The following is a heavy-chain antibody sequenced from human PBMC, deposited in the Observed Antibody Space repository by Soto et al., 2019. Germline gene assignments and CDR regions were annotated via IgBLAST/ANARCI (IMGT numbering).Heavy chain of an antibody. CDR2: ISGSGGST. V-gene: IGHV3-23*01. CDR1: GFTFSSYA. CDR3: AKGFRGGTYYYYYGMDV. D-gene: IGHD2-21*01. Sequence: GGSLRLSCAAFGFTFSSYAMSWVRQAPGKGLEWVSAISGSGGSTYYADSVKGRFTISRDNSKNTLYLQMNSLRAEDTAVYYCAKGFRGGTYYYYYGMDVWGQGTTVTVSS. J-gene: IGHJ6*02.